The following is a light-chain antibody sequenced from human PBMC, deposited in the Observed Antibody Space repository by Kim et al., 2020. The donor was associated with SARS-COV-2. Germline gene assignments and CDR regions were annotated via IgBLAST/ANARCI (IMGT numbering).Light chain of an antibody. CDR3: QKYDSAPWT. CDR1: HGISNY. Sequence: IQMTQSPSSLSASVGDRVTITCRASHGISNYLAWYQQRPGKVPKLLIYASATLQSGVPSRFSGSGSGTDFTLTISGLQPEDVATYYCQKYDSAPWTFGQGTKVDIK. CDR2: ASA. V-gene: IGKV1-27*01. J-gene: IGKJ1*01.